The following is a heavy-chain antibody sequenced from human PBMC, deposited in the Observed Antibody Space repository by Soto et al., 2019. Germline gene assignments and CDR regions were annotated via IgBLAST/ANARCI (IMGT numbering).Heavy chain of an antibody. J-gene: IGHJ4*02. V-gene: IGHV3-30*18. Sequence: PGGSLRLSCAASGFTFSSYGMHWVRQAPGKGLEWVAVISYDGSNKYYADSVKGRFTISRDNSKNTLYLQMNSLRAEDTAVYYCAKGKWVSATRAVAGTCFDYWGQGTLVTVSS. D-gene: IGHD6-19*01. CDR1: GFTFSSYG. CDR3: AKGKWVSATRAVAGTCFDY. CDR2: ISYDGSNK.